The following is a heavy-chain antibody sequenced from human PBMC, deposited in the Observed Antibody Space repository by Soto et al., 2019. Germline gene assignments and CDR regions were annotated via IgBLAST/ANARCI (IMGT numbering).Heavy chain of an antibody. CDR3: ARDSNSWFPYYGIAV. D-gene: IGHD6-13*01. J-gene: IGHJ6*02. CDR1: GGSIDYYR. Sequence: PSETLSLTCTVSGGSIDYYRWSWIRQPPGKGLEWIGDISDSGSTNYNLSLRSRVTILVDTSKNQFSLKLNSVTAADTAVYYCARDSNSWFPYYGIAVWGQGTTVTVSS. V-gene: IGHV4-59*01. CDR2: ISDSGST.